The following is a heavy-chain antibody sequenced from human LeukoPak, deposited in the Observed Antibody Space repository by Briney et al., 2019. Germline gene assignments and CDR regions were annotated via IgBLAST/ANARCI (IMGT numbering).Heavy chain of an antibody. CDR3: ARRNRRGYSGYDLNYYYYMDV. V-gene: IGHV4-34*01. J-gene: IGHJ6*03. CDR2: INHSGST. Sequence: SETLSLTCAVYGGSFSGYYWSWIRQPPGKGLEWIGEINHSGSTNYNPSLKSRVTISVDTSKNRFSLKLSSVTAADTAVYYCARRNRRGYSGYDLNYYYYMDVWGKGTTVTISS. CDR1: GGSFSGYY. D-gene: IGHD5-12*01.